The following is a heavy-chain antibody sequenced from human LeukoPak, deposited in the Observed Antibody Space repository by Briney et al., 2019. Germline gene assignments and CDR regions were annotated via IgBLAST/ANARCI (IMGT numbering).Heavy chain of an antibody. CDR1: GGSFSGYY. CDR2: INHSGST. Sequence: SGTLSLTCAVYGGSFSGYYWSWIRQPPGKGLEWIGEINHSGSTNYNPSLKSRVTISVDTSKNQFSLKLSSVTAADTAVYYCALYDFWSGYSTYWGQGTLVTVSS. D-gene: IGHD3-3*01. J-gene: IGHJ4*02. CDR3: ALYDFWSGYSTY. V-gene: IGHV4-34*01.